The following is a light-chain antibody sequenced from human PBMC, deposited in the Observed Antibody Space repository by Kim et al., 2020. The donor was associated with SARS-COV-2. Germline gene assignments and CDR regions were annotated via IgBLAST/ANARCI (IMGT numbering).Light chain of an antibody. CDR3: QQYGASQGFT. J-gene: IGKJ3*01. CDR2: GAS. Sequence: PGERATLSCRASQSVSSTYLAWYQQKPGQAPRLLIYGASTRATGIPDRFSGSGSGTDFTLTISRLETEDFAVYYCQQYGASQGFTFGPGTKVDIK. CDR1: QSVSSTY. V-gene: IGKV3-20*01.